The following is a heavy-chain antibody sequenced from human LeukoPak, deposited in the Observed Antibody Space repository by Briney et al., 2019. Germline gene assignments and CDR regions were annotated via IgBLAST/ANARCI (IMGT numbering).Heavy chain of an antibody. CDR2: IIPIFGTA. Sequence: ASVKVSCKASGGTFISYAISWVRQAPGQGLEWMGGIIPIFGTANYAQKFQGRVTITADKSTSTAYMELSSLRSEDTAVYYCARDLTYPNWFDPWGQGTLVTVSS. D-gene: IGHD3-9*01. V-gene: IGHV1-69*06. CDR1: GGTFISYA. CDR3: ARDLTYPNWFDP. J-gene: IGHJ5*02.